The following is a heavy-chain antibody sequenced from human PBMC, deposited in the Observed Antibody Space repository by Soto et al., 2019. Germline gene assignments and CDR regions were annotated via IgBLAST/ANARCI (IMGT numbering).Heavy chain of an antibody. CDR1: GGSISGSRSY. D-gene: IGHD4-17*01. V-gene: IGHV4-39*01. Sequence: QLHLQESGPGLGKPSESLSLTCTVTGGSISGSRSYWGWIRHPPGKGPEWIGTIYYSGTTYYNPSLTNPVTMTADTATHEFSLEPMAVTAAEPAVYYCVRRTTVVRINWYFALWGRGTLVSAS. CDR3: VRRTTVVRINWYFAL. J-gene: IGHJ2*01. CDR2: IYYSGTT.